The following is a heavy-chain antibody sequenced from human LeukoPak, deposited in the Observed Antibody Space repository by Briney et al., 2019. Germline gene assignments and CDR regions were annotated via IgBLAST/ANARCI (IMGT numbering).Heavy chain of an antibody. V-gene: IGHV4-34*01. Sequence: PSETLSLTCAVYGRSFSGYYWSWIRQPPGKGLEWIGEINHSGSTNYNPSLKSRATISVDASKNQFSLKLSSVTAADTAVYYCARSLRAAIPGTDYWGQGTLVTVSS. CDR2: INHSGST. CDR3: ARSLRAAIPGTDY. CDR1: GRSFSGYY. D-gene: IGHD2-2*02. J-gene: IGHJ4*02.